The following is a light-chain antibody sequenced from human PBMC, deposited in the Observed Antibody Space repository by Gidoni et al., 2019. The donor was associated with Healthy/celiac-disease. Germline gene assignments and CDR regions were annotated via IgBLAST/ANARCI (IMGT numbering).Light chain of an antibody. CDR2: RES. CDR3: QVWDSSSVV. V-gene: IGLV3-9*01. Sequence: SYELTPPLSVSVALGQTARITWGGNNIGSKNVHWYQQKPGQAPVLVIYRESNRPSGIPERFSGSNSGNTATLTISRAQAGDEADYYCQVWDSSSVVFGGGTKLTVL. J-gene: IGLJ2*01. CDR1: NIGSKN.